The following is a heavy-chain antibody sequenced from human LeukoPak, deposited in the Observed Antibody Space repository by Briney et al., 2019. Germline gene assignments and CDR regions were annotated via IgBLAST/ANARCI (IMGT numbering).Heavy chain of an antibody. V-gene: IGHV3-74*01. CDR2: INSDGSST. Sequence: GGSLRLSCAASGFTFSSYWMHWVRQGRGKGLVWVSRINSDGSSTSYADSVKGRFTISRDNAKNTLYLQMNSLRAEDTAVYYCCVAVTTRPDPWGQGTLVTVSS. CDR1: GFTFSSYW. CDR3: CVAVTTRPDP. J-gene: IGHJ5*02. D-gene: IGHD4-17*01.